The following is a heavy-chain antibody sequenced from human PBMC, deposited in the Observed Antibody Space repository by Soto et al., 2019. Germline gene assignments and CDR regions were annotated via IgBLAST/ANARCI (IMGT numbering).Heavy chain of an antibody. CDR1: GFTFSSYA. CDR3: EQLTVTTRLVAFDI. Sequence: QVQLVESGGGVVQPGRSLRLSCAASGFTFSSYAMHWVRQAPGKGLDWVAVISYDGSNKYYADSVKGRFTISRDNSKNTLYLQMNSLRAEDTAVYYCEQLTVTTRLVAFDIWGQGTMVTVSS. CDR2: ISYDGSNK. J-gene: IGHJ3*02. D-gene: IGHD4-17*01. V-gene: IGHV3-30-3*01.